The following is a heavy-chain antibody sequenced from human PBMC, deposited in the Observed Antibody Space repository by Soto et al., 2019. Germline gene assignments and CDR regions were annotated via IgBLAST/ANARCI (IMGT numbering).Heavy chain of an antibody. D-gene: IGHD6-13*01. CDR3: ARDLAAAGLYYYGMDV. CDR2: ISSSSSYT. CDR1: GFTFSDYY. Sequence: GSLRLSCAASGFTFSDYYMSWIRQAPGKGLEWVSYISSSSSYTNYADSVKGRFTISRDNAKNSLYLQMNSLRAEDTAVYYCARDLAAAGLYYYGMDVWGQGTTVTVSS. J-gene: IGHJ6*02. V-gene: IGHV3-11*06.